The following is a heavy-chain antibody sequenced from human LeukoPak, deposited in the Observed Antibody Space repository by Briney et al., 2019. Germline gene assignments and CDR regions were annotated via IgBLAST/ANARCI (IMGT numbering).Heavy chain of an antibody. CDR3: ARDQQGEIGYCSTTSCYWRY. CDR1: GFTFSSYG. CDR2: IRYDGSNK. D-gene: IGHD2-2*01. Sequence: PGGSLRLSCAASGFTFSSYGMHWVRQAPGKGLEWVAFIRYDGSNKYYADSVKGRFTISRDNSKNTLYLQMNSLRADDTAVYYCARDQQGEIGYCSTTSCYWRYWGQGTLVTVSS. V-gene: IGHV3-30*02. J-gene: IGHJ4*02.